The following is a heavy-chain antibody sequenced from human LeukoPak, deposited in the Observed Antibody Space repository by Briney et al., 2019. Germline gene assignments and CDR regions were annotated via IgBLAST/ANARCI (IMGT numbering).Heavy chain of an antibody. CDR3: ARDHSLGPTTYYFDY. J-gene: IGHJ4*02. V-gene: IGHV3-21*01. D-gene: IGHD1-1*01. Sequence: GGSLRLSCAASGFTFSSYSMNWVRQAPGKGLEWVSSISSSSSYIYYADSVKGRFTISRDNAKNSLYLQMNSLRAEDTAVYYCARDHSLGPTTYYFDYWGQGTLVTVSS. CDR2: ISSSSSYI. CDR1: GFTFSSYS.